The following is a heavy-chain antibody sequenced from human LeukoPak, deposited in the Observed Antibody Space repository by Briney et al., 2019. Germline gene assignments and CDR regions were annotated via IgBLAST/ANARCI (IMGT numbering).Heavy chain of an antibody. CDR2: IYYSGST. V-gene: IGHV4-30-4*01. J-gene: IGHJ4*02. D-gene: IGHD3-10*01. CDR1: GGSISSGDYY. CDR3: ARCFTYRGVRDPTGDY. Sequence: PSEILSLTCTVSGGSISSGDYYWSWIRQPPGKGLEWIGYIYYSGSTYYNPSLKSRVTISVDTSKNQCSLKLSSVTPADTAVYYCARCFTYRGVRDPTGDYWGQGTLVTVSS.